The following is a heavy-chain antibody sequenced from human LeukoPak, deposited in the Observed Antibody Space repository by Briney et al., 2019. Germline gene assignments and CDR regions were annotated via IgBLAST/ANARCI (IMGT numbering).Heavy chain of an antibody. J-gene: IGHJ1*01. V-gene: IGHV3-7*01. D-gene: IGHD2-15*01. CDR3: GNQCSGGTCPEH. CDR2: IQHNGNIK. CDR1: GFSIGGYW. Sequence: GGSLRLSCAASGFSIGGYWMTWVRQAPGKGLEWVGNIQHNGNIKNYVDSVRGRFTISRENAKNSVYLQMNSLRGEDSAVYFCGNQCSGGTCPEHWGQGTQVTVSS.